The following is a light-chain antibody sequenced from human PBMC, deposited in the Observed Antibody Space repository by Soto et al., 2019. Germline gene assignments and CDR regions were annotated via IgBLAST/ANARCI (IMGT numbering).Light chain of an antibody. CDR3: QQYNSYSDT. Sequence: DIQMTQSPSTLSASVGDRVTISCRGTQSISSWLAWYQQKPGKAPKLLIYQASSLESGVPSRFSGSGSGTEFALTISSLQPDDFATYYCQQYNSYSDTFGRGTKLEIK. J-gene: IGKJ2*01. CDR1: QSISSW. V-gene: IGKV1-5*03. CDR2: QAS.